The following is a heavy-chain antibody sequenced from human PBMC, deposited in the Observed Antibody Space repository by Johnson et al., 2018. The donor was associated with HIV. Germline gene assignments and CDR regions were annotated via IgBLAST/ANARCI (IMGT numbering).Heavy chain of an antibody. Sequence: QVQLVASGGGLVNPVGSLSISCAAFGFPFSDYYISWVRQAPGKGLEWVSYITSRGSGDSAFYSASVMGRFTISSDNSNNTLYLQMNSLRAEDTALYYCAKGRIAARPHAFDIWGQGTMVTVSS. V-gene: IGHV3-11*01. J-gene: IGHJ3*02. CDR1: GFPFSDYY. CDR3: AKGRIAARPHAFDI. D-gene: IGHD6-6*01. CDR2: ITSRGSGDSA.